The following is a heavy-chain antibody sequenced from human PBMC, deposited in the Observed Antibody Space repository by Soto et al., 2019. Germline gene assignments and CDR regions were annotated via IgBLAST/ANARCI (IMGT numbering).Heavy chain of an antibody. Sequence: QVQLVQSGAEVRQPASSVKVSCKTSGGTFSSYAISWVRQAPGQGLEWMGGIVPIVDTSTYAQKFQGRVTITADESMGTAYMELSSLRSDDTAIYYCVRVVAIPGYPDNWGQGTLVTVSS. J-gene: IGHJ4*02. D-gene: IGHD5-12*01. V-gene: IGHV1-69*12. CDR2: IVPIVDTS. CDR1: GGTFSSYA. CDR3: VRVVAIPGYPDN.